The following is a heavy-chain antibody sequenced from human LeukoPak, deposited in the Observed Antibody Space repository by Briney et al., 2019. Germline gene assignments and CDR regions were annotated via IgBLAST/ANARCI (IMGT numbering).Heavy chain of an antibody. V-gene: IGHV6-1*01. CDR3: ARRLTQYDCFDP. J-gene: IGHJ5*02. CDR1: GDSVSSNSVT. CDR2: TYYRSTWYN. D-gene: IGHD2-2*01. Sequence: SQTLSLTCAISGDSVSSNSVTWNWIRQSPSRGLEWLGRTYYRSTWYNDYAVSVRGRITVNPDTSKNQFSLHLNSVTPEDTAVYYCARRLTQYDCFDPWGQGIPVTVSS.